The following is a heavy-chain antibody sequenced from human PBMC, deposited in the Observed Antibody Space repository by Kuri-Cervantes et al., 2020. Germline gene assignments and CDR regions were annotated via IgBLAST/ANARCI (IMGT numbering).Heavy chain of an antibody. J-gene: IGHJ4*02. Sequence: SVKVSCKASGGTFSSYAISWVRQAPGQGLEWMGGITPIFGTANYAQKFQGRVTITADESTSTAYMELSSLRSEDTAVYYCASGYCSSTSCYREVFDYWGQGTLVTVSS. V-gene: IGHV1-69*13. CDR2: ITPIFGTA. CDR3: ASGYCSSTSCYREVFDY. D-gene: IGHD2-2*01. CDR1: GGTFSSYA.